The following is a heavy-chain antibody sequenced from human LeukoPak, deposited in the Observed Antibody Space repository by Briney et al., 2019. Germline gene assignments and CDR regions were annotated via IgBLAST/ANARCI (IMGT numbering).Heavy chain of an antibody. CDR2: INHSGST. Sequence: SETLSLTCAVYGGSFSGYYWSWIRQPPGKGLEWIGEINHSGSTNYNPSLKSRVTISVDTSKNQFSLKLSSVTAADTAVYYCARHISYYDFWSGPYMDVWGKGATVTVSS. CDR1: GGSFSGYY. D-gene: IGHD3-3*01. V-gene: IGHV4-34*01. CDR3: ARHISYYDFWSGPYMDV. J-gene: IGHJ6*03.